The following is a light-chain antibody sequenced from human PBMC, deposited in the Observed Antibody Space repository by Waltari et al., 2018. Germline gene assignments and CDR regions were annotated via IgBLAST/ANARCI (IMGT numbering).Light chain of an antibody. CDR3: QQYTTYPIT. CDR1: QNLNTW. Sequence: DIKMTQSPSTLSASVGDRVTIACRASQNLNTWLAWYQQKPGRAPKVLIYDASSLESGVPSRFSGSGSGTEFTLTIDGLQPDDFAIYYCQQYTTYPITFGQGTRLEIK. J-gene: IGKJ5*01. CDR2: DAS. V-gene: IGKV1-5*01.